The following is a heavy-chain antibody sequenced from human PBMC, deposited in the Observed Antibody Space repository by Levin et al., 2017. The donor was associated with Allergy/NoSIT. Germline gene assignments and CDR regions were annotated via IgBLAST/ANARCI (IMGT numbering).Heavy chain of an antibody. J-gene: IGHJ4*02. V-gene: IGHV1-2*02. CDR2: INPNSGDT. D-gene: IGHD2-21*01. CDR1: GYTFTAYY. CDR3: ANSGPAP. Sequence: ASVKVSCKASGYTFTAYYIHWVRQAPGQGLEWMGWINPNSGDTNFAQKFQGRVTLTRDTSISTAYMELSRLRSDDTAVDYCANSGPAPWGQGTLVTVSS.